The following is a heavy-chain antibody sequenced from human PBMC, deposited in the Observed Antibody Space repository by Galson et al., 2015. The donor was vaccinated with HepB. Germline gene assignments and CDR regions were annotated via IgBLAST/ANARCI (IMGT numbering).Heavy chain of an antibody. D-gene: IGHD2-2*01. CDR2: IYYNGTT. Sequence: SETLSLTCTVSGGSINNYWSWIRQPPGKGLEWVGWIYYNGTTNYSPSLKSRVTISVDTSNNQFSLKLSSVTAADTAVYYCARGGASSRYFDSWGQGTLVTVSS. J-gene: IGHJ4*02. CDR3: ARGGASSRYFDS. V-gene: IGHV4-59*01. CDR1: GGSINNY.